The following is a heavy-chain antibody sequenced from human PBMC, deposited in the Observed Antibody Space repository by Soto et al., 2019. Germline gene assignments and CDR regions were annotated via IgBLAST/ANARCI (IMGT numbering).Heavy chain of an antibody. Sequence: QVQLVQSGAEVKKPGSSVKVSCKASGGTFRNYGISWVRQAPGQGLEWVGGIIPIFGTAKYAQKFQDRVTITADESTTTAYLELRSPRTEDTAVYYCARDGTLFESNSYYYPYWGQGTLVTVSS. V-gene: IGHV1-69*01. CDR3: ARDGTLFESNSYYYPY. CDR1: GGTFRNYG. D-gene: IGHD3-22*01. J-gene: IGHJ4*02. CDR2: IIPIFGTA.